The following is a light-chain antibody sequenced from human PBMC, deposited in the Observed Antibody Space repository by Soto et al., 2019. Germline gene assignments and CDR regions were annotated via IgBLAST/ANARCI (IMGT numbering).Light chain of an antibody. Sequence: DIQMTQSPSTLSASVGDRVSITCRASQSVDRYSAWYQQKPGKAPHLLIYDASSLESGVPSRFSGSGSGTEFTLTISSLQPDDFTTFYCQQYKDYTWTFGQGTKVDIK. V-gene: IGKV1-5*01. CDR2: DAS. CDR1: QSVDRY. CDR3: QQYKDYTWT. J-gene: IGKJ1*01.